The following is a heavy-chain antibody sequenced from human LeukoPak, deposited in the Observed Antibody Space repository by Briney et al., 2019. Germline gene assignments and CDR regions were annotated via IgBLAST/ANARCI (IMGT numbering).Heavy chain of an antibody. Sequence: SQTLSLTCTVSGGSISSGGYYWSWIRQHPGKGLEWIGYIYYSGSTYYNPSLKSRVTISVDTSENQFSLKLSSVTAADTAVYYCARAYHYDILTGYFPYYMDVWGKGTTVTVSS. V-gene: IGHV4-31*03. CDR2: IYYSGST. CDR1: GGSISSGGYY. D-gene: IGHD3-9*01. J-gene: IGHJ6*03. CDR3: ARAYHYDILTGYFPYYMDV.